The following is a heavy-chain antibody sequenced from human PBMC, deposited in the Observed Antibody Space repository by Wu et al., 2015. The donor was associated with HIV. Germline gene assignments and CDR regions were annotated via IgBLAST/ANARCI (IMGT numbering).Heavy chain of an antibody. CDR1: GGTFSNYG. Sequence: QVQLVQSGAEVKKPGSSVKVSCKASGGTFSNYGISWVRQAPGQGLEWMGGIIPIFGTANYAQKFQGRLTITTDELKTTAYMDLSSLKSEDTAVYYCARNTDSVATSLYSLGVWGQGTVVTVSS. V-gene: IGHV1-69*05. J-gene: IGHJ6*02. CDR3: ARNTDSVATSLYSLGV. D-gene: IGHD5-12*01. CDR2: IIPIFGTA.